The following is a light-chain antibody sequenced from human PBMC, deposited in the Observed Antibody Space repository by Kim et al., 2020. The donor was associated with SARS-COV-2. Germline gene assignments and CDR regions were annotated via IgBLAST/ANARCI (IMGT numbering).Light chain of an antibody. CDR2: YDS. Sequence: PGNTAWITCGRNHLVINTVHWYQQKPGQAPVLVIYYDSDRPSGSPERFSGSNSGNTSTLTISRVEAGDEADYYCQVWDTSSDHWVFGGGTKLTVL. CDR1: HLVINT. J-gene: IGLJ3*02. V-gene: IGLV3-21*04. CDR3: QVWDTSSDHWV.